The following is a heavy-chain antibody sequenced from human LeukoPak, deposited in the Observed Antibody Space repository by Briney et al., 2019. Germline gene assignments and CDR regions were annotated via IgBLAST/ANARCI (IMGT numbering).Heavy chain of an antibody. J-gene: IGHJ4*02. CDR1: GYTFTGYY. V-gene: IGHV1-2*02. Sequence: ASVKVSCKASGYTFTGYYMHWVRQAPGQGLEWMGWINPNSGGTNYAQKFQGRVTMTRDTSIGTAYMELSGLRSDDTAVYYCARVDSRSWLIDYWGQGTLVTVSS. D-gene: IGHD6-13*01. CDR3: ARVDSRSWLIDY. CDR2: INPNSGGT.